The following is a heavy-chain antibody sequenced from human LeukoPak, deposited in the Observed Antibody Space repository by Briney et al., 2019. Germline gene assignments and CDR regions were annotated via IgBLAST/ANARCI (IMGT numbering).Heavy chain of an antibody. D-gene: IGHD3-10*01. CDR3: TKSDGYGLIRI. CDR1: GDSIIGYY. V-gene: IGHV4-39*07. Sequence: SETLSLTCSVSGDSIIGYYWGWIRQPPGKGLEWIGNIYYTGNTYYNSSLKSRVTISLDTSKNQFSLKVISMTAADTAAYYCTKSDGYGLIRICGRGTMVSVSS. CDR2: IYYTGNT. J-gene: IGHJ3*02.